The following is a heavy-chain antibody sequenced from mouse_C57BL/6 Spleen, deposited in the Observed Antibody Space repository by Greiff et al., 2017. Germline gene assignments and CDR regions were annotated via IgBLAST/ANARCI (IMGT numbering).Heavy chain of an antibody. Sequence: EVKVVESGGGLVQPGGSLSLSCAASGFTFTDYYMSWVRQPPGKALEWLGFIRNKANGYTTEYSASVKGRFTISRDNSQSILYLQMNALRAEDSATYYCARSVYYGSSLFAYWGQGTLVTVSA. CDR3: ARSVYYGSSLFAY. CDR1: GFTFTDYY. CDR2: IRNKANGYTT. D-gene: IGHD1-1*01. V-gene: IGHV7-3*01. J-gene: IGHJ3*01.